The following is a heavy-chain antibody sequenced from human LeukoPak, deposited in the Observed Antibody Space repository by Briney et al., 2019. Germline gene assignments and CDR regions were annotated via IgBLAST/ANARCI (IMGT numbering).Heavy chain of an antibody. Sequence: GGSLRLSCAASGFTFSSYSMNWVRQAPGKGLQWVSSISSSGAKTYYADSVKGRVTISRDNAKNSYYLEMNSLVAEDTAVYYCARGPSGYHNTGGQGTLVTVSS. V-gene: IGHV3-21*01. D-gene: IGHD5-12*01. CDR3: ARGPSGYHNT. J-gene: IGHJ1*01. CDR1: GFTFSSYS. CDR2: ISSSGAKT.